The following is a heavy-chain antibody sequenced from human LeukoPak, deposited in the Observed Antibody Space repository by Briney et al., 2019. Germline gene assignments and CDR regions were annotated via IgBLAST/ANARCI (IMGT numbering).Heavy chain of an antibody. J-gene: IGHJ4*02. CDR1: GCTFISHW. V-gene: IGHV3-74*03. CDR3: VRDGGTVRDY. Sequence: GSLRLSCSASGCTFISHWMHWVRQAPGKGLVWVSRIISDERSTTYADSVKGRFIISRDNAKNRLYLQMHSLRVDDTAVYYCVRDGGTVRDYWGQGTLVTVSS. CDR2: IISDERST. D-gene: IGHD1-7*01.